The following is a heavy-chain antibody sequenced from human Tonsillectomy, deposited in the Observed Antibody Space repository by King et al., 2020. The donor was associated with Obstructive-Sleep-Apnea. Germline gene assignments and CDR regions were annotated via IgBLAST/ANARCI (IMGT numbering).Heavy chain of an antibody. CDR1: GFTFSSYA. Sequence: VQLVESGGGVVQPGGSLRLSCAASGFTFSSYAMHWVRQAPGKGLEWVSFIQYDATNKYYADSVKGRFTISRDNSKKTLYLQMNSLRAEETAVYYCAKAHIYYSASIGYHYADYWGQGTLVTVSS. D-gene: IGHD3-22*01. J-gene: IGHJ4*02. CDR3: AKAHIYYSASIGYHYADY. CDR2: IQYDATNK. V-gene: IGHV3-30*02.